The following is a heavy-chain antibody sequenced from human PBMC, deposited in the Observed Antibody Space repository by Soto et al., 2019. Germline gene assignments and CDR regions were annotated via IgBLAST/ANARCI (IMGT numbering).Heavy chain of an antibody. CDR1: GFTVSSNY. CDR3: KHGEASSGYYMDV. CDR2: IYSGGST. Sequence: EVQLVETGGGFIQTGGSLRLSCVASGFTVSSNYMSWVRQAPGKGLEWASVIYSGGSTYYADSVKGRFTISRDNSKNTLYLQMNSLRAEDTAVYYCKHGEASSGYYMDVWGQGTTVIVSS. V-gene: IGHV3-53*02. J-gene: IGHJ6*03. D-gene: IGHD3-22*01.